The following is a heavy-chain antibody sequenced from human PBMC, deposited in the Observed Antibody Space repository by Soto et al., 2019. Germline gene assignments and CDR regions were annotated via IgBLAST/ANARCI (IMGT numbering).Heavy chain of an antibody. CDR1: GFTSSSYA. CDR3: ATTYYYDSSGYYYPYYFDY. Sequence: GGSLRLSCAASGFTSSSYAMSWVRQAPGKGLEWVSAISGSGGSTYYADSVKGRFTISRDNSKNTLYLQMNSLRAEDTAVYYCATTYYYDSSGYYYPYYFDYWGQGTLVTVSS. J-gene: IGHJ4*02. D-gene: IGHD3-22*01. CDR2: ISGSGGST. V-gene: IGHV3-23*01.